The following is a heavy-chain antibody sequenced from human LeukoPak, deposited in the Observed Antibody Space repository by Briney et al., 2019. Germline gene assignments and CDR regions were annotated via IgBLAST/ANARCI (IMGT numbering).Heavy chain of an antibody. CDR1: RFTFSNYW. CDR2: IKQDGSEK. V-gene: IGHV3-7*01. CDR3: ARDHRDGYEFDY. Sequence: GGSLRLSCAASRFTFSNYWMSWVRQAPGKGLEWVANIKQDGSEKNYVGSVKGRFTISRDNAKNSLYLQMNSLRAEDTAVYYCARDHRDGYEFDYWGQGTLVTVSS. J-gene: IGHJ4*02. D-gene: IGHD5-24*01.